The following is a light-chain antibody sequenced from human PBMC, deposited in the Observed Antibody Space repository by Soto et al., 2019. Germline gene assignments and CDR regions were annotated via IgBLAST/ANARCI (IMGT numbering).Light chain of an antibody. CDR3: SSYTSSSTLVV. CDR2: EVS. CDR1: SSDVGSYNR. V-gene: IGLV2-18*02. Sequence: QSALTQPPSVSGSPGQSVTISCTGTSSDVGSYNRVSWYQQPPGTAPKLMIYEVSNRPSGVPDRFSGSKSGNTASLTISGLQAEDEAAYYCSSYTSSSTLVVFGGGTQLTVL. J-gene: IGLJ7*01.